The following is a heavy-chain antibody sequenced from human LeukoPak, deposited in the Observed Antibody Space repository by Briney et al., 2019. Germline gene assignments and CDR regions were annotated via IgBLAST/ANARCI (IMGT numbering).Heavy chain of an antibody. V-gene: IGHV3-73*01. D-gene: IGHD5-12*01. CDR3: TRQGGYENPPN. J-gene: IGHJ4*02. Sequence: GGSLRLSCAASGFTFSGSAMHGVRQASGKGLEWVGRISGKANSYATAYASSVKGRFTISRDDSKHTASLQMNSLKTEARAVYYCTRQGGYENPPNWGQGTLVTVSS. CDR2: ISGKANSYAT. CDR1: GFTFSGSA.